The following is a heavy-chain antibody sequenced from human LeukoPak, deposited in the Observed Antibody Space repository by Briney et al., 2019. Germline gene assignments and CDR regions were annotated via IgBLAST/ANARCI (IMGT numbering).Heavy chain of an antibody. J-gene: IGHJ4*02. CDR3: ARDGGYSRGWTYGAGDY. V-gene: IGHV3-30*04. D-gene: IGHD6-19*01. CDR2: ISNDGSDK. CDR1: GFTFSSYV. Sequence: PGRSLRLSCAASGFTFSSYVMHWVRQAPGKGPECVAVISNDGSDKYYADSVKGRFTISRDNSKNTLYLQMNSLRAEDTALYYCARDGGYSRGWTYGAGDYWGQGTLVTVSP.